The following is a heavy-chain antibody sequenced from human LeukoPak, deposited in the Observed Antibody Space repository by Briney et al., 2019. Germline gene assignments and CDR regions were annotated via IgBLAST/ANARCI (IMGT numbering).Heavy chain of an antibody. Sequence: SETLSLTCTVSGGSISSYYWSWIRQPAGKGLEWIGRIYTSGSTNYNPSLKSRVTMSVDTSKNQFSLKLSSVTAADTAVYYCAGRSGGWLQFGYYYYMDVWGKGTTVTISS. V-gene: IGHV4-4*07. CDR1: GGSISSYY. D-gene: IGHD5-24*01. CDR3: AGRSGGWLQFGYYYYMDV. J-gene: IGHJ6*03. CDR2: IYTSGST.